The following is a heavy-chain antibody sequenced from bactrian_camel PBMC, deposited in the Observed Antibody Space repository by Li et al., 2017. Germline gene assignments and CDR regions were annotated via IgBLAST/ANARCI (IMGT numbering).Heavy chain of an antibody. CDR3: AADRGNFGYQLRARTFDF. CDR2: IKSDGST. Sequence: VQLVESGGGSVQAGGSLRLSCVASRYTASNYCMGWYRQVPDTACEWVSTIKSDGSTLYADPVKGRFTISWDDAKNTLYLQMNTLKPEDTAMYYCAADRGNFGYQLRARTFDFWGQGTQVTVS. J-gene: IGHJ6*01. V-gene: IGHV3S9*01. D-gene: IGHD3*01. CDR1: RYTASNYC.